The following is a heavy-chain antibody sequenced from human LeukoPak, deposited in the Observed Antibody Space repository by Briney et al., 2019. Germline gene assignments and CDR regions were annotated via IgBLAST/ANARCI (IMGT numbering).Heavy chain of an antibody. CDR1: GFTFCNYG. J-gene: IGHJ4*02. D-gene: IGHD1-14*01. Sequence: GGSLSLYCGASGFTFCNYGMLWHPHAPGKGREGMAYIRYGGNTNVHADSIKGRMTIYIYTSKNTLYLPINRLIAKDTDGCYFVKENPLDYWGQGTLVIVSS. CDR3: VKENPLDY. V-gene: IGHV3-30*02. CDR2: IRYGGNTN.